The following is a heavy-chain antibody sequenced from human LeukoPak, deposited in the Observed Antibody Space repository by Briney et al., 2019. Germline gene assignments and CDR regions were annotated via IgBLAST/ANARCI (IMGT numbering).Heavy chain of an antibody. CDR3: VRGGWELDY. CDR2: IKEDGTAK. D-gene: IGHD4-23*01. Sequence: GGSLRLSCAASGFTVRDFWMAWFRQAPGKGLEWVAHIKEDGTAKYYVDSMRGRFTISKDDDKNSLSLQMNSLRVEDTAVYYCVRGGWELDYWGQGTLVTVSS. V-gene: IGHV3-7*01. CDR1: GFTVRDFW. J-gene: IGHJ4*02.